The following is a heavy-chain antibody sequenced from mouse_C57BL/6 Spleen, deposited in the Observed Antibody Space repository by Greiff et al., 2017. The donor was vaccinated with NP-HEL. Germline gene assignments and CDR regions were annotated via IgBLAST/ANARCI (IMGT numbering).Heavy chain of an antibody. D-gene: IGHD1-1*01. J-gene: IGHJ1*03. V-gene: IGHV5-6*01. Sequence: EVQLVESGGDLVKPGGSLKLSCAASGFTFSSYGMSWVRQTPDKRLEWVATISSGGSYTYYLDSVKGRFTISRDNAKNTLYLQMSSLKSEDTAMYYCARHYYGSSYVSYWYFDVWGTGTTVTVSS. CDR2: ISSGGSYT. CDR1: GFTFSSYG. CDR3: ARHYYGSSYVSYWYFDV.